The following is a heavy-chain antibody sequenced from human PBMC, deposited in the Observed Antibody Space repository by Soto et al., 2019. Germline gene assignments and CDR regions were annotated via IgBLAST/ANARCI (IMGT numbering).Heavy chain of an antibody. CDR1: GYSFTSYW. CDR2: IYPGDSDT. Sequence: GESLKISCKGSGYSFTSYWIGWVRQMPGKGLEWMGIIYPGDSDTRYSPSFQGQVTISADKSISTAYLQWSSLKASDTAMYYRARLGCSSTSCYTGGFDPWGQGTLVTVSS. D-gene: IGHD2-2*02. CDR3: ARLGCSSTSCYTGGFDP. J-gene: IGHJ5*02. V-gene: IGHV5-51*01.